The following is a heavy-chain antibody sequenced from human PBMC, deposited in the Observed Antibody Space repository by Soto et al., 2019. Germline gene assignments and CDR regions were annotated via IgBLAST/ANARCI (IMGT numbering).Heavy chain of an antibody. CDR1: GYTFTSYG. J-gene: IGHJ5*02. CDR2: ISAYNGNT. CDR3: ARVTDYSNYWSPSLRGNWFDP. D-gene: IGHD4-4*01. Sequence: ASVKVSFKASGYTFTSYGISWVRQAPGQGLEWMGWISAYNGNTNYAQKLQGRVTMTTDTSTSTAYMELRSLRSDDTAVYYCARVTDYSNYWSPSLRGNWFDPWGQGTLVTVSS. V-gene: IGHV1-18*01.